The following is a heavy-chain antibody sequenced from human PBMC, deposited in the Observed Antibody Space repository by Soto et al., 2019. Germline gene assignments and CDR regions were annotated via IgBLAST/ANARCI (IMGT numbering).Heavy chain of an antibody. CDR2: ISSSGSTI. D-gene: IGHD2-21*01. V-gene: IGHV3-48*03. CDR3: AKSSILRYYYYGMDV. Sequence: GGSLSLSCSASGFTFSSYEMNWVRTAPGKGLEWVSYISSSGSTIYDADSVKGRFTMSRDNAKNSLYLQMNSLRAEDTAVYYRAKSSILRYYYYGMDVWGQGTTVTVSS. CDR1: GFTFSSYE. J-gene: IGHJ6*02.